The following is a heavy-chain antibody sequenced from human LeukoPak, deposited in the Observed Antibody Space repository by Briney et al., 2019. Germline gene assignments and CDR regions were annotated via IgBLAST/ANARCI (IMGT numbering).Heavy chain of an antibody. Sequence: PSETLSLTCTVSGGSISSSSYYWGWIRQPPGKGLEWIGSIYYSGSTYYNPSLKSRVTISVDTSKNQFSLKLSSVTAADTAVYYCARAGQGYCSSASCFLSLDYWGQGTLVTVSS. CDR1: GGSISSSSYY. V-gene: IGHV4-39*07. CDR3: ARAGQGYCSSASCFLSLDY. J-gene: IGHJ4*02. CDR2: IYYSGST. D-gene: IGHD2-2*01.